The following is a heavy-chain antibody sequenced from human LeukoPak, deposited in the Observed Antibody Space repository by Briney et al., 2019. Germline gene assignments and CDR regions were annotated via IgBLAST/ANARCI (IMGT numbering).Heavy chain of an antibody. J-gene: IGHJ4*02. CDR1: GFTFSSYG. CDR3: AKDHGESYYGSGSLFDY. V-gene: IGHV3-30*18. Sequence: GRSLRLSCAASGFTFSSYGMHWVRPAPGKGLEGVAVISYDGSNKYYADSVKGRFTISRDNSKNTLYLQMNSLRAEDTAVYYCAKDHGESYYGSGSLFDYWGQGTLVTVSS. CDR2: ISYDGSNK. D-gene: IGHD3-10*01.